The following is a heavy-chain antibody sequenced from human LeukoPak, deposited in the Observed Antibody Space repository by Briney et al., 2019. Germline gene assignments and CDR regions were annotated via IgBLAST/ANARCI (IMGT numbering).Heavy chain of an antibody. J-gene: IGHJ3*02. V-gene: IGHV4-39*07. Sequence: PSETLSLTCTVSGGSISSSSYYWGWIRQPPGKGLEWIGSIYYGGSTYYNPSLKSRVTISVDTFKNQFSLKVSSVTAADTAVYYCTRMVFRGDAFDIWGQGTMVTVSS. CDR2: IYYGGST. D-gene: IGHD3-10*01. CDR1: GGSISSSSYY. CDR3: TRMVFRGDAFDI.